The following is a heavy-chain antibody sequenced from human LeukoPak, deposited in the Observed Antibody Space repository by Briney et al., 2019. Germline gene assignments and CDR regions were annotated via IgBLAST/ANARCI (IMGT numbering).Heavy chain of an antibody. J-gene: IGHJ4*02. V-gene: IGHV3-33*01. CDR1: GFTFSSYG. CDR3: ARVGQGGYNSDY. Sequence: GGSLRLSCAASGFTFSSYGMHWVRQAPGKGLEWVAIIWYDGSNKYYADSVKGRFTISRDNSKNTLYLQMNSLRADDTVVYYCARVGQGGYNSDYWGQGTLVTVSS. CDR2: IWYDGSNK. D-gene: IGHD5-24*01.